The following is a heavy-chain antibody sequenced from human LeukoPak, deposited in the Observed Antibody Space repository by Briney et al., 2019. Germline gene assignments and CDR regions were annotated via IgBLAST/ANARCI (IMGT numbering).Heavy chain of an antibody. CDR3: AKNVPGRAIDY. V-gene: IGHV3-7*03. J-gene: IGHJ4*02. CDR2: IKQDGSVK. CDR1: GFTFSSYW. Sequence: PGGSQRLSCAASGFTFSSYWMSWVRQAPGKGLEWVANIKQDGSVKYFVDSVKGRFTISRDNVKNSLYLQMNSLRVEDTTVYYCAKNVPGRAIDYWGQGTLVTVSS. D-gene: IGHD2-15*01.